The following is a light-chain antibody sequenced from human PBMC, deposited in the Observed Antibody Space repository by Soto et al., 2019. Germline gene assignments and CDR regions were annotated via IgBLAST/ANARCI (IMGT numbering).Light chain of an antibody. V-gene: IGKV3-20*01. Sequence: EIVLTQSPATLSFSPGERATLSCRSSQSVSNRIAWYQQKPGQAPRLLIFGASSRATGIPDRFSGSGSGTDFTLTISRLEPEDFAVYYCKQYGRSGTFGQGTKVDIK. CDR1: QSVSNR. CDR3: KQYGRSGT. CDR2: GAS. J-gene: IGKJ1*01.